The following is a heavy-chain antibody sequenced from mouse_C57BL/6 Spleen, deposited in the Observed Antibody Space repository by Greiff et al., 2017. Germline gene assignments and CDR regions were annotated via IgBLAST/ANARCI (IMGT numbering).Heavy chain of an antibody. CDR3: ALAYYSNFTFYAMDY. V-gene: IGHV1-64*01. CDR2: IHPNSGST. J-gene: IGHJ4*01. Sequence: QVQLQQPGAELVKPGASVKLSCKASGYTFTSYWMHWVKQRPGQGLEWIGMIHPNSGSTNYNEKFKSKATLTVDKSSSAAYMQLSSLTSEDCAVYYCALAYYSNFTFYAMDYWGQGTSVTVSS. CDR1: GYTFTSYW. D-gene: IGHD2-5*01.